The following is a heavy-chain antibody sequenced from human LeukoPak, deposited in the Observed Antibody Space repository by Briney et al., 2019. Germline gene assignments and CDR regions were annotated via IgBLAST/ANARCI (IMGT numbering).Heavy chain of an antibody. CDR2: INPNSGGT. Sequence: ASVKVSCKASGYTFTGYYMHWVRQAPGQGLEWMGWINPNSGGTNYAQKFQGRVTMTRDTSISTAYMELSRLRSDDTAVYYCARGWGILRFLEWFQRGLNWFDPWGQGTLVTVSS. D-gene: IGHD3-3*01. J-gene: IGHJ5*02. CDR3: ARGWGILRFLEWFQRGLNWFDP. V-gene: IGHV1-2*02. CDR1: GYTFTGYY.